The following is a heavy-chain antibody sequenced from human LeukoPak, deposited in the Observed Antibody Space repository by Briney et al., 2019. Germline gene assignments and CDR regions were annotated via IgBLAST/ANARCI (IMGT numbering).Heavy chain of an antibody. V-gene: IGHV4-59*08. Sequence: SETLSLTCTVSGGSISSYYWSWIRQPPGKGLEWIGYIYYSGSTNYNPSLKSRVTISVDTSKNQFSLKLSSVTAADTAVYYCAEALTGTLDAFDIWGQGTMVTVSS. D-gene: IGHD1-20*01. J-gene: IGHJ3*02. CDR3: AEALTGTLDAFDI. CDR1: GGSISSYY. CDR2: IYYSGST.